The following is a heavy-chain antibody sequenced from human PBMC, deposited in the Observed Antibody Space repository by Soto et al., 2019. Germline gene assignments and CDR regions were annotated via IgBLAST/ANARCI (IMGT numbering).Heavy chain of an antibody. CDR1: GFSFSINGVA. CDR3: AHKRDVSRGFKS. Sequence: GSGPTLVNPTQTLTLTCTFSGFSFSINGVAVGWIRQPPGQALEWLALIYWDDDQRYNPSLKNRLTITKYTSRNQVVLTMTNMDPVDTATYYCAHKRDVSRGFKSWGQGTLVTVSS. CDR2: IYWDDDQ. V-gene: IGHV2-5*02. J-gene: IGHJ5*01.